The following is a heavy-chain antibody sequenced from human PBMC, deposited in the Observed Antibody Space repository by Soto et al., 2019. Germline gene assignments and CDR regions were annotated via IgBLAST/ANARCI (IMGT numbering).Heavy chain of an antibody. D-gene: IGHD3-22*01. Sequence: SETLSLTCTVSGGSVSSGSYYWSWIRQPPGKGLEWIGYIYYSGSTNYNPSLKSRVTISVDTSKNQFSLKLSSVTAADTAVYYCARSSSGYYGYFDYWGLGTLVTVSS. V-gene: IGHV4-61*01. CDR1: GGSVSSGSYY. J-gene: IGHJ4*02. CDR2: IYYSGST. CDR3: ARSSSGYYGYFDY.